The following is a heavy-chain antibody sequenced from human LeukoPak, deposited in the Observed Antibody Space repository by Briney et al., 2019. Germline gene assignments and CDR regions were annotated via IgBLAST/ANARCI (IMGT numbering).Heavy chain of an antibody. D-gene: IGHD3-9*01. CDR2: LSDSGKST. J-gene: IGHJ1*01. CDR1: GFTFSSYA. V-gene: IGHV3-23*01. Sequence: PGGSLRLSCAASGFTFSSYAMSWVRQAPGKGLEWVSSLSDSGKSTYHADAVKGRFTISRDNSKNTLFLQMNSLRVEDTAVYYCVKNVGNTDYSSFQHWGQGTLVTISS. CDR3: VKNVGNTDYSSFQH.